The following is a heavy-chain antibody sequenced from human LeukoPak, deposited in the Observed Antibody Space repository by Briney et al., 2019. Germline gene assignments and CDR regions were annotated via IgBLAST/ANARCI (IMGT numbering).Heavy chain of an antibody. V-gene: IGHV3-74*01. Sequence: PGGSLRLSCAASGFTFSSYWMHWVRQAPGKGLVWVSRINSDGSSTSYADSVKGRFTISRDNAKDTLYLQMNSLRAEDTAVYYCARGGWFGELVRRFGYYYYYMDVWGKGTTVTASS. CDR1: GFTFSSYW. J-gene: IGHJ6*03. D-gene: IGHD3-10*01. CDR3: ARGGWFGELVRRFGYYYYYMDV. CDR2: INSDGSST.